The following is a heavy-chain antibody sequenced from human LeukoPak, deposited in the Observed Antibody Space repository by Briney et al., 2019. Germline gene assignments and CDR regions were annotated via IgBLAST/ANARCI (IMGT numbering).Heavy chain of an antibody. Sequence: PGGSLRLSCGGSGFSFKIAWMSWVRQAPGKGLEWVSYISSSGDSIYYADSVKGRFTISRDNAKNSLSLQMNSLRAEDTAIYYCARDRRVGATWSVGAFDIWGQGTTVTVSS. V-gene: IGHV3-48*04. D-gene: IGHD1-26*01. CDR1: GFSFKIAW. CDR3: ARDRRVGATWSVGAFDI. J-gene: IGHJ3*02. CDR2: ISSSGDSI.